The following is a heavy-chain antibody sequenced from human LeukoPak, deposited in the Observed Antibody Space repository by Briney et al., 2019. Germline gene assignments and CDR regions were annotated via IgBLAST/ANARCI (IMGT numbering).Heavy chain of an antibody. D-gene: IGHD5-18*01. CDR2: ISSSSSYI. J-gene: IGHJ4*02. CDR3: ARADWDTAMIDY. Sequence: PGGSLRLSCAASGFTFSSYSMNWVRQAPGKGLEWVSSISSSSSYIYYADSVKGRFTISRDNAKNSLYLQMNSLRAEDTAVYYCARADWDTAMIDYWGQGTLVTVSS. CDR1: GFTFSSYS. V-gene: IGHV3-21*01.